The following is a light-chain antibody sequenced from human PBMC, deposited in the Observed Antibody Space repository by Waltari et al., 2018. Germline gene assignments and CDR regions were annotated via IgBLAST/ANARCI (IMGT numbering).Light chain of an antibody. J-gene: IGLJ3*02. CDR1: SSNIGIHT. CDR3: AAWDDSLNGV. Sequence: QSVLTQPPSASGTPGQRVTISCSGRSSNIGIHTVNWYQQLPGTAPKLIIYRDNQRPSGVPDRFSGSKSGTSASLAISGLQSEDEADYYCAAWDDSLNGVFGGGTKLTVL. V-gene: IGLV1-44*01. CDR2: RDN.